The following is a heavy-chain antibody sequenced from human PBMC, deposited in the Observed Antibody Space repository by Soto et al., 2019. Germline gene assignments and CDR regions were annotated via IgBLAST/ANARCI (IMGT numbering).Heavy chain of an antibody. CDR3: ARDKGYCSDTSCPDFDY. V-gene: IGHV1-69*04. J-gene: IGHJ4*02. Sequence: PVKVYWQGSGDGQSVDTCSRVRQAPGQGLEWMGRVIPNLGVTNYAKEFQGRFTIVVDTSTSTAYMELNSLRYEDTAVYYCARDKGYCSDTSCPDFDYWGQGTLVTVS. D-gene: IGHD2-15*01. CDR1: GDGQSVDT. CDR2: VIPNLGVT.